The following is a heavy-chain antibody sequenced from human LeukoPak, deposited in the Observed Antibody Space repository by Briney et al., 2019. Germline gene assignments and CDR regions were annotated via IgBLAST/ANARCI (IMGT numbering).Heavy chain of an antibody. CDR1: GFTFGSYE. V-gene: IGHV3-48*03. CDR2: ISSSGSTI. Sequence: GGSLRLSCAASGFTFGSYEMNWVRQAPGKGLEWVSYISSSGSTIYYADSVKGRFTISRDNSKNTLYLQMNSLRAEDTAVYYCAKLISPYDYWGQGTLVLVSS. D-gene: IGHD5-24*01. CDR3: AKLISPYDY. J-gene: IGHJ4*02.